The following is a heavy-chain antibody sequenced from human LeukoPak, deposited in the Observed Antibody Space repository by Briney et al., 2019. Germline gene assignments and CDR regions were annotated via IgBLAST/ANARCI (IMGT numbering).Heavy chain of an antibody. Sequence: ASVKVSCKASGYSFTTYSMNWVRQAPGQGLECLGWINTNTGIPTYAQGFTGRFVFSLDTSVSTAYLQISSLKAEDTAVYYCARDGDGIGYLPRVNALNVWGQGTMVTVSS. CDR2: INTNTGIP. CDR3: ARDGDGIGYLPRVNALNV. D-gene: IGHD6-19*01. V-gene: IGHV7-4-1*02. J-gene: IGHJ3*01. CDR1: GYSFTTYS.